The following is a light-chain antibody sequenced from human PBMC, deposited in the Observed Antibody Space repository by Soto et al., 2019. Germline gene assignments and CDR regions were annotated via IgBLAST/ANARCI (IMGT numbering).Light chain of an antibody. CDR2: DVS. V-gene: IGLV2-11*01. Sequence: QSALTQPRSVSGSPGQSVTISCTGTSSDVGGYKYVSWYQQHPGKAPKLMIFDVSNRPSGVPDRFSGSKSGNTASLTISGLQAEDEADYYCCSYAGTYTHVIFGGGTKLTVL. J-gene: IGLJ2*01. CDR1: SSDVGGYKY. CDR3: CSYAGTYTHVI.